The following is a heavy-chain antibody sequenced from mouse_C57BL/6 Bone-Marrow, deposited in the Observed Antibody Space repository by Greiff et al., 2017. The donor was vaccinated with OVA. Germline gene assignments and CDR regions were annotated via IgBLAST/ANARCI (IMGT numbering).Heavy chain of an antibody. D-gene: IGHD4-1*01. J-gene: IGHJ3*01. CDR1: GYAFSSSW. CDR2: IYPGDGDT. CDR3: ATKLSFAY. V-gene: IGHV1-82*01. Sequence: VKLQESGPELVKPGASVTISCKASGYAFSSSWMNWVKQRPGKGLEWIGRIYPGDGDTNYNGKFKGKATLTADKSSSTAYMQLSSLTSEDSAVYFCATKLSFAYWGQGTLVTVSA.